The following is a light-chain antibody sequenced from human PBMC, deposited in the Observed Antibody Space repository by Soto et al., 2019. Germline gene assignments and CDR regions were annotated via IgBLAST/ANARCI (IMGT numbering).Light chain of an antibody. CDR2: EVG. CDR3: SSYTSSSTLF. J-gene: IGLJ2*01. Sequence: QSALTQPPSVSGSPGQSVTISCTGTSSDVGSYNRVSWYQQPPGTAPKLMIYEVGNRPSGVPDRFSGSKSGNTASLTISGLQAEDEADYYCSSYTSSSTLFFGGGTQLTVL. CDR1: SSDVGSYNR. V-gene: IGLV2-18*02.